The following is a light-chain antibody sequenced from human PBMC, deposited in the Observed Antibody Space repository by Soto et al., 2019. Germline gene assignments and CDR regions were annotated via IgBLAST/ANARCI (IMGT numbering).Light chain of an antibody. Sequence: QSALTQPTSVSGSPGQSITISCSGTSSDVGSYNLVSWYQHHPGKAPKLMIYEATKRPSGVSTRFSGSKSGNTASLTISGLQPEDEADYYCLSYGGSNNYVFGTGTKVTVL. CDR1: SSDVGSYNL. V-gene: IGLV2-23*01. CDR3: LSYGGSNNYV. CDR2: EAT. J-gene: IGLJ1*01.